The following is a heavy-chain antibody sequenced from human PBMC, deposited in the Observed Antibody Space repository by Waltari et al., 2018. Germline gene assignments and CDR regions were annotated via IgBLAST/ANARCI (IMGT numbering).Heavy chain of an antibody. CDR3: ARQVGTGRWAFDY. Sequence: QLQLQESGPGLVKPSETLSLTCTVSGGSISSSSYYWGWIRQPPGKGWGWIGSIDYRGGTYYNPSLKSRVAISVDTSKNQFSLKVSSVTATDTAVYYCARQVGTGRWAFDYWGQGTLVTVSS. CDR1: GGSISSSSYY. D-gene: IGHD1-1*01. V-gene: IGHV4-39*01. CDR2: IDYRGGT. J-gene: IGHJ4*02.